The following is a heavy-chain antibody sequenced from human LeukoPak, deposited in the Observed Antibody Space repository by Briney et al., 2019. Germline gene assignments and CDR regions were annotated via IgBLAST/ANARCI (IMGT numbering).Heavy chain of an antibody. V-gene: IGHV4-59*01. CDR2: IYDSGST. D-gene: IGHD6-13*01. CDR3: ARTSSSWL. Sequence: KPSETLSLXCTVSGASSNSYYWRWIRQPPGKGLEWIGCIYDSGSTDYNPSLKSRVTISVDTSKNQFSLKLTSVTAADTAMYYCARTSSSWLWGQGTLVTVSS. J-gene: IGHJ4*02. CDR1: GASSNSYY.